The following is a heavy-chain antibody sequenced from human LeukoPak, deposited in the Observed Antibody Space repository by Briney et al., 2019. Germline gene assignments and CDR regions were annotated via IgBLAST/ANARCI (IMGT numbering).Heavy chain of an antibody. CDR2: ISAYNGNT. J-gene: IGHJ6*02. D-gene: IGHD2-21*02. CDR3: ARDSSKLAYCGGDCPSCGMDV. V-gene: IGHV1-18*01. Sequence: GASVKVSCKASGYTFTSYGISWVQQAPGQGLEWMGWISAYNGNTNYAQKPQGRVTMTTDTSTSTAYMELRSLRSDDTAVYYCARDSSKLAYCGGDCPSCGMDVWGQGTTVTVSS. CDR1: GYTFTSYG.